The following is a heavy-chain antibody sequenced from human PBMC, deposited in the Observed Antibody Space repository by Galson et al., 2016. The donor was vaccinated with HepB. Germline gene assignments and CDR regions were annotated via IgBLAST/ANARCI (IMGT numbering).Heavy chain of an antibody. CDR1: GDSMSGHDW. CDR2: IHPSGST. J-gene: IGHJ3*02. CDR3: ARALAVNGAFDI. V-gene: IGHV4-4*02. Sequence: SETLSLTCGVSGDSMSGHDWWSWIRQPPGKGLEWIGEIHPSGSTNSNPPLKSRVTISVDRSRKQFYLRLYSVTAADTAVYYCARALAVNGAFDIWGQGTMVTVSS. D-gene: IGHD4-17*01.